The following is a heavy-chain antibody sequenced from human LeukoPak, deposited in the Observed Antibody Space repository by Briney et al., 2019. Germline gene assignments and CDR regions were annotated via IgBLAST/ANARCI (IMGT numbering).Heavy chain of an antibody. CDR2: MYYSEST. CDR3: ARVSSWYGDDY. Sequence: RPSETLSLTCTVFGGSISSSSYYWGWIRQPPGKGLEWIGNMYYSESTYYNPSLKSRVTISVDTSKNQFSLKLSSMTAADTAVYYCARVSSWYGDDYWGQGTLVTVSS. J-gene: IGHJ4*02. D-gene: IGHD6-13*01. CDR1: GGSISSSSYY. V-gene: IGHV4-39*07.